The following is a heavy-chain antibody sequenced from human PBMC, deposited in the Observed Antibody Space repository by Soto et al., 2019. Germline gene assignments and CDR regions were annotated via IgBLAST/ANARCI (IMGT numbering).Heavy chain of an antibody. Sequence: SETLSLTCTVSRGYVNTFHWSWVRQPAGKGLEWIGRIFPNGNTDYNPSLKSRVTISVDTSKNQFSLKLSSVTAADTAVYYCARHAFSGPFDYWGQGTLVTVSS. CDR1: RGYVNTFH. CDR3: ARHAFSGPFDY. J-gene: IGHJ4*02. D-gene: IGHD6-25*01. CDR2: IFPNGNT. V-gene: IGHV4-4*07.